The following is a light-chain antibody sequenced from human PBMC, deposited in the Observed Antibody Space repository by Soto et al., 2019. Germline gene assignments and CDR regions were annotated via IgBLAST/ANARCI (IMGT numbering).Light chain of an antibody. J-gene: IGLJ2*01. Sequence: QSALTQPPSASGSPGQPVTISCTGTSSGLGGYNYVSWYQQHPGKAPKLIIFEVSKRPSGVPDRFSGSKSGNTASLTVSGLQAEDEADYSCSSYAGSNNLGVIFGGGTKLTVL. CDR1: SSGLGGYNY. V-gene: IGLV2-8*01. CDR3: SSYAGSNNLGVI. CDR2: EVS.